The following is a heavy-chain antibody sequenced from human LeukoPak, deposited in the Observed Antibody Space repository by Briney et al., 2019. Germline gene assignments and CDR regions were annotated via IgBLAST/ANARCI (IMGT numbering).Heavy chain of an antibody. Sequence: GGSLRLSCVASGFTFSSYAMTWARQAPGKGLEWVSAISGSGGGTYYADSVKGRFTISRDNAKNSLYLQMNSLRAEDTAVYYCAREEFAFDYWGQGTLVTVSS. CDR1: GFTFSSYA. CDR2: ISGSGGGT. J-gene: IGHJ4*02. V-gene: IGHV3-23*01. D-gene: IGHD3-10*01. CDR3: AREEFAFDY.